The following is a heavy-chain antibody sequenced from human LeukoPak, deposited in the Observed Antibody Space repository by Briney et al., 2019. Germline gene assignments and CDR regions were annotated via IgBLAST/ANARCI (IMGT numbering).Heavy chain of an antibody. CDR1: GFTFSSYS. CDR2: ISSSSSYI. D-gene: IGHD3-9*01. V-gene: IGHV3-21*01. Sequence: GGSLRLSCAASGFTFSSYSMNWVRQAPGKGLEWVSSISSSSSYIYYADSVKGRFTISRDNAKNSLYLQMNSLRAEDTAVYYCARVPEIRYFDWLLSYYYGMDVWGQGTTVTVSS. J-gene: IGHJ6*02. CDR3: ARVPEIRYFDWLLSYYYGMDV.